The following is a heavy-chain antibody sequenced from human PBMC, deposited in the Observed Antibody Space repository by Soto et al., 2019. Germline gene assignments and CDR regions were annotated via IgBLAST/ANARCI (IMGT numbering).Heavy chain of an antibody. CDR2: ISGRGGST. CDR3: AKYRTGNYFQGGQY. Sequence: GGSLRLSCAASGFTFSSYSMSWVRQAPGKGLEWVSAISGRGGSTYYADSVKGRFTISRDNSKNTLYLQMNSLRAEDTALYYCAKYRTGNYFQGGQYWGQGTLVTVSS. CDR1: GFTFSSYS. J-gene: IGHJ4*02. D-gene: IGHD1-7*01. V-gene: IGHV3-23*01.